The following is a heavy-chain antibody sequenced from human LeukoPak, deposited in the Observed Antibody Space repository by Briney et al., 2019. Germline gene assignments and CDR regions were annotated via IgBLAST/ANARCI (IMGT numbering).Heavy chain of an antibody. J-gene: IGHJ4*02. CDR1: GFIFSSYA. Sequence: GGSLRLSCSASGFIFSSYAMHWVRQAPGKGLEWVAVISYDGSNKYYADSVKGRFTISRDNSKNTLYLQMNSLRAEDTAVYYCARNYYDSSGLGAFDYWGQGTLVTVSS. D-gene: IGHD3-22*01. CDR2: ISYDGSNK. CDR3: ARNYYDSSGLGAFDY. V-gene: IGHV3-30-3*01.